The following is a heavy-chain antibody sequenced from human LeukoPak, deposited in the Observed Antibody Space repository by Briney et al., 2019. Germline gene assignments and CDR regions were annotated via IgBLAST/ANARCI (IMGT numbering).Heavy chain of an antibody. CDR1: GGSISSYY. Sequence: SETLSLTCTVSGGSISSYYWSWIRQPPGKGLEWIGYIYYSGSTNYNPSLKSRVTISVDTSKNQFSLNLNSVTAADTAVYYCASWGATHHSFDYWGQGTLVTVSS. J-gene: IGHJ4*02. CDR3: ASWGATHHSFDY. CDR2: IYYSGST. D-gene: IGHD1-26*01. V-gene: IGHV4-59*08.